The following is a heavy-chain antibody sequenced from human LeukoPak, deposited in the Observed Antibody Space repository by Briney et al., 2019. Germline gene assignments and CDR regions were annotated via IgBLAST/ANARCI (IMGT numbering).Heavy chain of an antibody. CDR3: ARHKGDTAMVSFDY. CDR1: GGSISSYY. D-gene: IGHD5-18*01. V-gene: IGHV4-59*08. CDR2: IYYSGST. J-gene: IGHJ4*02. Sequence: SETLSLTCTVSGGSISSYYWSWIRQPPGKGLEWIGYIYYSGSTNHNPSLKSRVTISVDTSKNQFSLKLSSVTAADTAVYYCARHKGDTAMVSFDYWGQGTLVTVSS.